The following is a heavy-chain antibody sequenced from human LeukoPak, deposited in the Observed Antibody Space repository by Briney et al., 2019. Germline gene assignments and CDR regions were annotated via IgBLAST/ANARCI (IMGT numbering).Heavy chain of an antibody. CDR2: IIPIFGTA. CDR1: GGTFSSYA. J-gene: IGHJ4*02. Sequence: GASVKVSCKASGGTFSSYAISWVRQAPGQGLEWMGGIIPIFGTANYAQKFQGRVTITTDESTSTAYMELSSLRSEDTAVYYCAREYCSGGSCHDYWGQGTLVTVSS. CDR3: AREYCSGGSCHDY. V-gene: IGHV1-69*05. D-gene: IGHD2-15*01.